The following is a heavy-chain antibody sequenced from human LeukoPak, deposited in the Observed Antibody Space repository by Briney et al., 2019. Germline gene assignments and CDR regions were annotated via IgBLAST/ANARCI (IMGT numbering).Heavy chain of an antibody. V-gene: IGHV5-51*01. CDR2: ICPGDSDT. D-gene: IGHD3-10*01. J-gene: IGHJ6*02. CDR1: GYSFTNYW. CDR3: ARQPPYYWGMDV. Sequence: GESLNISCKGSGYSFTNYWIGWVRQTPGKGLEWMGIICPGDSDTRYSPSFQGQVTISADKSISTAYLQWSSLKASDTAIYYCARQPPYYWGMDVWGQGTTVTVSS.